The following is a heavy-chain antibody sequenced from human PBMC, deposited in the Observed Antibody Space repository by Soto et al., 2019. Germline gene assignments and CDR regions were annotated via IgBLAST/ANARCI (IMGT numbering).Heavy chain of an antibody. CDR3: ARSYSSSWSNDAFDI. CDR2: IYTSGST. V-gene: IGHV4-4*07. CDR1: GGSISSYY. J-gene: IGHJ3*02. Sequence: LSLTCTVSGGSISSYYWSWIRQPAGKGLEWIGRIYTSGSTNYNPSLKSRVTMSVDTSKNQFSLKLSSVTAADTAVYYCARSYSSSWSNDAFDIWGQGTMVTVSS. D-gene: IGHD6-13*01.